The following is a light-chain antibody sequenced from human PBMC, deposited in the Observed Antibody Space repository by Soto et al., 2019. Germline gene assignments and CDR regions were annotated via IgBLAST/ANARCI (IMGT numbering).Light chain of an antibody. CDR2: ANT. CDR3: QSYNSIMSGYV. V-gene: IGLV1-40*01. J-gene: IGLJ1*01. Sequence: QSVLTQPPSVSGATGQRVTISCIGSSSNSGAGYDVHWYQQIPGTAPTLLIYANTFRPSGVPDRFSGSKSGTSASLAITALHAEDEADYYCQSYNSIMSGYVFGTGTKGTVL. CDR1: SSNSGAGYD.